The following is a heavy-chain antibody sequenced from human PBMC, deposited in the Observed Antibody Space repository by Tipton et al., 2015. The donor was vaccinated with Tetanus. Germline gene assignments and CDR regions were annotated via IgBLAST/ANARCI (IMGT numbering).Heavy chain of an antibody. J-gene: IGHJ6*01. CDR3: ARGGSYLGIYYYYAMDV. CDR1: GYTFTGYY. V-gene: IGHV1-69*13. CDR2: IIPSLGST. Sequence: QSGPEVKKPGASVKVSCKASGYTFTGYYMHWMRQAPGQGLEWMGGIIPSLGSTTYAPKFQGRITITADEVTTTAYMEVSSLTSEDTAVFYCARGGSYLGIYYYYAMDVWGQGTTVTVSS. D-gene: IGHD1-26*01.